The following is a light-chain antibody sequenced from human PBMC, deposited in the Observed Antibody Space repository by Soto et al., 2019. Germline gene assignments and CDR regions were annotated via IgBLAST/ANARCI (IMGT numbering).Light chain of an antibody. CDR3: QQYDTYKM. V-gene: IGKV1-5*03. J-gene: IGKJ1*01. CDR2: MAS. CDR1: QSISSW. Sequence: DIQMTQSPSTLSASVGDRVTITCRARQSISSWLAWYQLKPGKAPKLLIYMASSLESAVPSRFSGSGSGTEFTLTISSLQPDDSATYYCQQYDTYKMFGQGTKVEIK.